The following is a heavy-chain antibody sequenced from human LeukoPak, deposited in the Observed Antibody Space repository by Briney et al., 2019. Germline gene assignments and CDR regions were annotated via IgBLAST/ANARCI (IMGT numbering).Heavy chain of an antibody. CDR2: ISGSAGST. CDR1: GFIFSNYG. CDR3: AKETGTTKGAIDI. J-gene: IGHJ3*02. D-gene: IGHD1-7*01. V-gene: IGHV3-23*01. Sequence: GGTLRLSCAASGFIFSNYGMSWVRQTPGKGLEWVAAISGSAGSTYYADSVKGRSTISRDNSKNTLYLQMNSLRAEDTAVYYCAKETGTTKGAIDIWGQGTMVTVSS.